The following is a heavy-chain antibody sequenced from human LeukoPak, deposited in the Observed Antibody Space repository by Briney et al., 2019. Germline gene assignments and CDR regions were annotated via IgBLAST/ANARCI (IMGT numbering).Heavy chain of an antibody. CDR3: AKVVDIMATMGYFDY. D-gene: IGHD5-12*01. CDR2: ISGSGGST. Sequence: GGSLRLSCAASGFTLSSYAMSWVHQAPGKGLEWVSAISGSGGSTYYADSVKGRFTISRDNSKNTLYLQMNSLRAEDTAVYYCAKVVDIMATMGYFDYWGQGTLVTVSS. V-gene: IGHV3-23*01. J-gene: IGHJ4*02. CDR1: GFTLSSYA.